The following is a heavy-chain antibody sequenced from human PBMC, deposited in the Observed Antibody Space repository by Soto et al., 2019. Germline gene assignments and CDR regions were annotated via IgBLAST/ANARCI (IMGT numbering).Heavy chain of an antibody. D-gene: IGHD3-10*01. Sequence: EVQLLESGGGSVQPGGSLRLSCAASGFTFSNYAMTWVRQAPGKGLEWVSTMSGTAGNTYYADSVKGRFTISRDNCKSTLYLQMNSLRAEDTAVYYCAKKYSFGSGSYGFYFDYWGQGTLVTVSS. CDR3: AKKYSFGSGSYGFYFDY. J-gene: IGHJ4*02. V-gene: IGHV3-23*01. CDR1: GFTFSNYA. CDR2: MSGTAGNT.